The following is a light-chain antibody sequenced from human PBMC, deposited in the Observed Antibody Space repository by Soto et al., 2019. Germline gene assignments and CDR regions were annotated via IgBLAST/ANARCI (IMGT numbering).Light chain of an antibody. J-gene: IGKJ4*01. CDR1: QNIVNY. Sequence: DIQMTQSPSSLSASVGDRVTITCRASQNIVNYLNWYQRKPGKAPKLLIYGASSLPRGVPSRFSGSGSGTDFTLTISTLQPEDFATFYCQQSYSVPLTFGGGTKVEIK. CDR3: QQSYSVPLT. CDR2: GAS. V-gene: IGKV1-39*01.